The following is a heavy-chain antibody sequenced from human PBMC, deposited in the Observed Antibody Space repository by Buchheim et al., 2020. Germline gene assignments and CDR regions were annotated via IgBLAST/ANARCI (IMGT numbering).Heavy chain of an antibody. CDR1: GFTFSNYA. CDR2: ISGNGGST. V-gene: IGHV3-23*01. D-gene: IGHD3-10*01. Sequence: EVQLLESGGGLVQPGGSLRLSCVASGFTFSNYAMSWVRQAPGKGLEWVSAISGNGGSTYYADSVKGRFAISRDNTENTVYLQMNSLRAEDTAVYYCASPPFRGVFDYWGQGTL. J-gene: IGHJ4*02. CDR3: ASPPFRGVFDY.